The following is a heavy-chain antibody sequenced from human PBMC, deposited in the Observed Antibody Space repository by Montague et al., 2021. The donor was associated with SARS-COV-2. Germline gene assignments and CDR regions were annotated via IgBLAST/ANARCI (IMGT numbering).Heavy chain of an antibody. Sequence: SETLSLTCTVSGDSISSSSYNWSWIRQPPGKGLEWVGSVHYNGRTYYNPSLKSRVTIYVDTSKNQISLRLSSVTAADTAVYYSTRHVHMTWPEPSPGFDYWGQGTLVTVSS. J-gene: IGHJ4*01. D-gene: IGHD1-1*01. CDR1: GDSISSSSYN. CDR3: TRHVHMTWPEPSPGFDY. CDR2: VHYNGRT. V-gene: IGHV4-39*01.